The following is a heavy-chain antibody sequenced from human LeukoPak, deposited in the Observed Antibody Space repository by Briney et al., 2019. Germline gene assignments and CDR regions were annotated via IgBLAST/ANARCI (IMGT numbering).Heavy chain of an antibody. CDR1: GGSISSGGYS. V-gene: IGHV4-30-2*01. D-gene: IGHD3-3*01. CDR3: ARGSDFWSGYRLDY. J-gene: IGHJ4*02. CDR2: IYHSGST. Sequence: SQTLSLTCAVSGGSISSGGYSWSWIRQPPGKGLEWIGYIYHSGSTYYNPPLKSRVTISVDRSKNQFSLKLSSVTAADTAVYYCARGSDFWSGYRLDYWGQGTLVTVSS.